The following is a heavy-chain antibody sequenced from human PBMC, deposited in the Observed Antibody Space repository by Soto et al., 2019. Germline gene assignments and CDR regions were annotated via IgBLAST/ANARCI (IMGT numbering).Heavy chain of an antibody. J-gene: IGHJ4*02. Sequence: QVQLVESGGGVVQPGRSLRLSCAASGFTFSSYGMHWVRQAPGKGLEWVAVIWYDGSNKYYADSVKSRFTISRDNSKNTLYLQMNSLRAEDTAVYYCARDSGDMVRGVGGGLDYWGQGTLVTVSS. CDR1: GFTFSSYG. CDR3: ARDSGDMVRGVGGGLDY. CDR2: IWYDGSNK. D-gene: IGHD3-10*01. V-gene: IGHV3-33*01.